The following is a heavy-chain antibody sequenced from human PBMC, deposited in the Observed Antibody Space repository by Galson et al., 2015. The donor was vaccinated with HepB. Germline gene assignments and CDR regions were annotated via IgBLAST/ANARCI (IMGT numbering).Heavy chain of an antibody. D-gene: IGHD5-18*01. Sequence: SVKVSCKASGYTFTNYYMHWVRQAPGQGLEWMGIFNPSAGSTSYSQKFQGRVTTTWDTSTSTVYMELSSLRSEDTAVYYCARGGYSYGNWFDPWGQRTLVTVSS. CDR3: ARGGYSYGNWFDP. CDR1: GYTFTNYY. J-gene: IGHJ5*02. V-gene: IGHV1-46*01. CDR2: FNPSAGST.